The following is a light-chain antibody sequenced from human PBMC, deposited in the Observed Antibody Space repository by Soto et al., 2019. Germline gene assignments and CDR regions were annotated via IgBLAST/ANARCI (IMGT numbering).Light chain of an antibody. Sequence: QLVLTQSPSASASLGASVKLTCTLSSGHSNYAIAWHQQQPEKGPRYLMKLNSDGSHYKGDGIPDRFSGSSSGAERYLTISSLQSEDEADYYCQTWGTGIRVFGGGTKLTVL. V-gene: IGLV4-69*01. CDR2: LNSDGSH. CDR3: QTWGTGIRV. CDR1: SGHSNYA. J-gene: IGLJ3*02.